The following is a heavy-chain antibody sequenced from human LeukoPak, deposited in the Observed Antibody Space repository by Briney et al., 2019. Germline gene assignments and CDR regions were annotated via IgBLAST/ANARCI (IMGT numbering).Heavy chain of an antibody. Sequence: PSETLSLTCAVYGGSFSGYYWSWIRQPPGKGLEWIGEINHSGSTNYNPSLKSRVTISVDTSKKQFSLKLSSVTAADTAVYYCARGCYCSGGSCYSDFDYWGQGALVTVSS. CDR1: GGSFSGYY. D-gene: IGHD2-15*01. CDR3: ARGCYCSGGSCYSDFDY. V-gene: IGHV4-34*01. J-gene: IGHJ4*02. CDR2: INHSGST.